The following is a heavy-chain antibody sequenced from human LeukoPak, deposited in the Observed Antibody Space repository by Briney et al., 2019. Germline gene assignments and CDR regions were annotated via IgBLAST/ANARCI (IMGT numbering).Heavy chain of an antibody. CDR2: INPHTGDT. D-gene: IGHD6-19*01. CDR1: GYLFTGYY. CDR3: TRVGSVAAFDI. Sequence: ASVKVSCKASGYLFTGYYIYWMRQAPGQGLEWMGWINPHTGDTNYAQKFQGWITMTRDTSITTAYIELTRLRSDDTAVYFCTRVGSVAAFDIWGQGTKVSVSS. J-gene: IGHJ3*02. V-gene: IGHV1-2*04.